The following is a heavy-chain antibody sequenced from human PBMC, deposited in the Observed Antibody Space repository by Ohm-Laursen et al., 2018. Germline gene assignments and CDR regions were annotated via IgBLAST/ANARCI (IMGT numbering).Heavy chain of an antibody. Sequence: TLSLTCAVYGGSFSGYYWNWIRQPPGKGLEWIGEINHSRSTKYNSSFKSRVTISVATSKNQFSLSLNSVTAADTAEYYCARYSSDWYFDYWGRGILVTVSS. CDR2: INHSRST. V-gene: IGHV4-34*01. CDR1: GGSFSGYY. CDR3: ARYSSDWYFDY. D-gene: IGHD6-25*01. J-gene: IGHJ4*02.